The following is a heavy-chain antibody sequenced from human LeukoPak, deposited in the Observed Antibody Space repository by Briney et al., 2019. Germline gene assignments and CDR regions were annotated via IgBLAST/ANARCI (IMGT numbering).Heavy chain of an antibody. J-gene: IGHJ6*03. CDR1: GHTFTGYY. CDR2: INPNSGGT. V-gene: IGHV1-2*02. Sequence: ASVKVSCKASGHTFTGYYMHWVRQAPGQGLEWMGWINPNSGGTNYAQKFQGGVTMTRDTSISTAYMELSRLRSDDTAVYYCASPGLSYSSSSGRGDYYYYMDVWGKGTTVTVSS. CDR3: ASPGLSYSSSSGRGDYYYYMDV. D-gene: IGHD6-6*01.